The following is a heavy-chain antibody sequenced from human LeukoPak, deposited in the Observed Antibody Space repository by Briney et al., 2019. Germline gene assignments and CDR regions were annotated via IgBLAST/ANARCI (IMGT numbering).Heavy chain of an antibody. CDR3: ASRSSIWSGYQDTLYYFDS. D-gene: IGHD3-3*01. CDR1: GGSISSYY. Sequence: PSETLSLTCTVSGGSISSYYWSWIRQPPGKRLEWIGHIYYSGSTNYNPSLGSRVTISVDTSKNQFSLKLSSVTAADTAVYYCASRSSIWSGYQDTLYYFDSWGQGTLVTVSS. CDR2: IYYSGST. J-gene: IGHJ4*02. V-gene: IGHV4-59*01.